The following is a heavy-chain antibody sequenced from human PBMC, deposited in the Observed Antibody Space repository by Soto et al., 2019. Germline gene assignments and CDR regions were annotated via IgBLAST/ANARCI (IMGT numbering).Heavy chain of an antibody. Sequence: QITLKESGPPLVKPTQTLTLTCTFSGFSLSTSGVGVGWIRQPPGKALEWLALIYWDDDKRYSPSLKSRLTLTKDTAKNQELLTLTNMDPVDTATHSCAHRRGIAVAGYWFEPWGQGTLVTVSA. CDR1: GFSLSTSGVG. CDR3: AHRRGIAVAGYWFEP. CDR2: IYWDDDK. D-gene: IGHD6-19*01. J-gene: IGHJ5*02. V-gene: IGHV2-5*02.